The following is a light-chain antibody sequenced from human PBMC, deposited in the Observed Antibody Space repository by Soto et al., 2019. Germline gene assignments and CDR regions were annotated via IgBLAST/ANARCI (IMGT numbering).Light chain of an antibody. CDR3: QQYGNSRGT. V-gene: IGKV3-20*01. J-gene: IGKJ1*01. CDR1: QTVSSY. Sequence: EIVLTQSPGTLSLSPGERATLSCRASQTVSSYLLWYQQKPGQAPRLLIYDASNRASGTPARFSGSGSETDFTLTISSLEPEDFAVYYCQQYGNSRGTFGQGTKVDIK. CDR2: DAS.